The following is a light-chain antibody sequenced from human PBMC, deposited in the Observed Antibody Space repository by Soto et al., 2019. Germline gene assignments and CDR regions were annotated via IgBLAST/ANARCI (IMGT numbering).Light chain of an antibody. CDR1: QSVSSN. CDR3: QQYNNWPRT. CDR2: GAS. Sequence: ERVITHSPAARSLSPVEIATVXFRASQSVSSNLAWYQQKPGQAPRLLIYGASTRATGIPARFSGSGSGTEFTLTISSLQSEDFAVYYCQQYNNWPRTFGQGTKVDI. V-gene: IGKV3D-15*01. J-gene: IGKJ1*01.